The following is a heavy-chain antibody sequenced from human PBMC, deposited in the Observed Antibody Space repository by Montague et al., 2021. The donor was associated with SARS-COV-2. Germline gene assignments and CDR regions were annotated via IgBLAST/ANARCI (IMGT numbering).Heavy chain of an antibody. D-gene: IGHD3-9*01. CDR2: IHIGGTS. CDR3: ARSRDWYLGN. J-gene: IGHJ4*02. V-gene: IGHV4-39*07. CDR1: GDSISSGGYF. Sequence: SETLSLTCTVSGDSISSGGYFWGWIRQPPGKGLEWIASIHIGGTSYLXPSLKSRVTISIDSSKNQFSLNVTSVTAADTAVYFCARSRDWYLGNWGQGTLATVPS.